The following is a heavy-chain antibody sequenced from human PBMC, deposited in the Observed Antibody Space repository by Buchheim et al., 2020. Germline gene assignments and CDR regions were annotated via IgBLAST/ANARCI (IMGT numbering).Heavy chain of an antibody. V-gene: IGHV3-48*01. CDR1: GFTFNTYS. Sequence: VQLVESGGGLVQPGGSLRLSCAASGFTFNTYSMNWVRQAPGKGLEWVSYITASSTTIYYADSVKGRFTISRDNAKNSLYLQMNSLRAEDTAVYYCARGFYYGLDVWGQGTT. J-gene: IGHJ6*02. CDR3: ARGFYYGLDV. CDR2: ITASSTTI.